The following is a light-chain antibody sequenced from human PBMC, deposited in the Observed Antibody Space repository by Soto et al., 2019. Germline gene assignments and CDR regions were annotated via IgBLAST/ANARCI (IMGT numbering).Light chain of an antibody. CDR2: EVS. CDR1: SGDVGSYNL. Sequence: ALTQPASVSGSPGQSITISCTGTSGDVGSYNLVSWYQQHPGKAPKLMIYEVSKRPSGVSNRFSGSESGNTASLTISGLQAEDEADYYCCSYAGSSTPLIFGAGTKVTVL. CDR3: CSYAGSSTPLI. J-gene: IGLJ1*01. V-gene: IGLV2-23*02.